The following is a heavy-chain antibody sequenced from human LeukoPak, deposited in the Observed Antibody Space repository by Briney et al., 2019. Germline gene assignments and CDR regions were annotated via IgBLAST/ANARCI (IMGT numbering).Heavy chain of an antibody. Sequence: PGGSLRLSCAASGFTFSSYAMHWVRQAPGKGLEWVAVISYDGSNKYYADSVKGRFTISRDNSKNTLYLQMNSLRAEDTAVYYCARGIAVECWGQGTLVTVPS. CDR3: ARGIAVEC. J-gene: IGHJ4*02. CDR1: GFTFSSYA. CDR2: ISYDGSNK. D-gene: IGHD6-19*01. V-gene: IGHV3-30-3*01.